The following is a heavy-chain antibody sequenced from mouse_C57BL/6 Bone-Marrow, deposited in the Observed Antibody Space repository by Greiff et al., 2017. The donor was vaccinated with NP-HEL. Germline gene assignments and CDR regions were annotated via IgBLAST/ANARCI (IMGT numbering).Heavy chain of an antibody. CDR3: TRGTKWYFDV. J-gene: IGHJ1*03. Sequence: EVKLVESGEGLVKPGGSLKLSCAASGFTFSSYAMSWVRQTPEKRLEWVAYISSGGDYIYYADTVKGRFTISRDTARNTLYLQLSSLKSEDTAMYYCTRGTKWYFDVWGTGTTVTVSS. CDR2: ISSGGDYI. V-gene: IGHV5-9-1*02. CDR1: GFTFSSYA. D-gene: IGHD2-14*01.